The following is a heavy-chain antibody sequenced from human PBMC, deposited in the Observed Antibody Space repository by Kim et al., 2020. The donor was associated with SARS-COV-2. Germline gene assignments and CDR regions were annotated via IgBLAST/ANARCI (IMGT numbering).Heavy chain of an antibody. Sequence: GKTKYSQKIQGKVTITRDTSASPAYMELSSLRSEDTAVYYCARATGYGMDVWGQGTTVTVSS. D-gene: IGHD4-17*01. CDR2: GKT. CDR3: ARATGYGMDV. V-gene: IGHV1-3*01. J-gene: IGHJ6*02.